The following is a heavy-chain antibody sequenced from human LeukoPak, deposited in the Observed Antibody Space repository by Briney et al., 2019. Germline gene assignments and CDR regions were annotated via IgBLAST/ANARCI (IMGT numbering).Heavy chain of an antibody. D-gene: IGHD6-19*01. Sequence: ASVKVSCKTSGYSFKTYAVSWVRQAPGQGLEWVGWTSTYNGDTKYSQNFQGRVTLTTDTSTSTAYMELRTLRSEDTAVYYCARDPSNTSGRYIYFDYWGQGSLVTVSS. J-gene: IGHJ4*02. CDR2: TSTYNGDT. CDR3: ARDPSNTSGRYIYFDY. CDR1: GYSFKTYA. V-gene: IGHV1-18*01.